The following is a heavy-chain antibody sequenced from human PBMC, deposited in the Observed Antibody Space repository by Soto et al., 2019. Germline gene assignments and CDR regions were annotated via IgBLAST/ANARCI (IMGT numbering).Heavy chain of an antibody. CDR1: GGSISSGGYS. V-gene: IGHV4-30-2*01. Sequence: QLQLQESGSGLVKPSQTLSLTCAVSGGSISSGGYSWSWIRQPPGKGLEWIGYIYHSGSTYYHPSLKSRVTIPVDRSKNQFSLKLSSVTAADTAVYYCARGGSYGLLGMDVWGQGTTVTVSS. D-gene: IGHD1-26*01. CDR3: ARGGSYGLLGMDV. J-gene: IGHJ6*02. CDR2: IYHSGST.